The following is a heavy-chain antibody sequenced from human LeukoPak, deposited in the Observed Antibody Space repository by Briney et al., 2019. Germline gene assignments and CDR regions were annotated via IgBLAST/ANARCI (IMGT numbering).Heavy chain of an antibody. CDR3: ARDLVTVTKGFDI. V-gene: IGHV4-59*11. CDR2: ISYIGST. D-gene: IGHD4-17*01. J-gene: IGHJ3*02. Sequence: SETLSLTCAVSDDSFSSHYWTWIRQPPGKGLKWIGYISYIGSTNYNPSLKSRVTISIDTSKNQFSLKLSSVTAADTAVYYCARDLVTVTKGFDIWGQGTMVSVSS. CDR1: DDSFSSHY.